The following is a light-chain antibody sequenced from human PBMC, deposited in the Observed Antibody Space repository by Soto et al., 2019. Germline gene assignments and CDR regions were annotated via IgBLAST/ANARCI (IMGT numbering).Light chain of an antibody. CDR3: QQFYTTPLT. Sequence: DIVMTQSPDSLAVSLGERASINCSSSQSVLYSSTNRNYLTWYQQKPGHPPKLLIYWASTRESGVPDRFSGSGSGKDFTLTISSLQTEDVAVYYFQQFYTTPLTFGGGTKVEIK. CDR1: QSVLYSSTNRNY. V-gene: IGKV4-1*01. CDR2: WAS. J-gene: IGKJ4*01.